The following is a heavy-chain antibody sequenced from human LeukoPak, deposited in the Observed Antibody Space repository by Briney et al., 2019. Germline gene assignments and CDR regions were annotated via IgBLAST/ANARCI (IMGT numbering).Heavy chain of an antibody. CDR2: ISSGTSFI. Sequence: GGSLRLSCAASGFPFSSYSMNWVRQAPGKGLEWVSSISSGTSFIYYADSVKGRFTISRDNAKHSLYLQMNSLRAEDTAMYYCARDQKHVGATGNKALDYWGQGTLVTVSS. CDR3: ARDQKHVGATGNKALDY. J-gene: IGHJ4*02. D-gene: IGHD1-26*01. V-gene: IGHV3-21*01. CDR1: GFPFSSYS.